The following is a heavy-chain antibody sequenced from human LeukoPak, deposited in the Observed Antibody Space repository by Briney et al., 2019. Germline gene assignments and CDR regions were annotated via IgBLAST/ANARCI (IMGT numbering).Heavy chain of an antibody. CDR1: GGSISSGNYY. V-gene: IGHV4-30-4*01. CDR2: IYYSGST. Sequence: SQTLSLTCTVSGGSISSGNYYWSWIRQPPGKGLEWIGYIYYSGSTNYNPSLKSRVTISVDTSKNQFSLKLSSVTAADTAVYYCASYYYDSSGYYADYWGQGTLVTVSS. D-gene: IGHD3-22*01. CDR3: ASYYYDSSGYYADY. J-gene: IGHJ4*02.